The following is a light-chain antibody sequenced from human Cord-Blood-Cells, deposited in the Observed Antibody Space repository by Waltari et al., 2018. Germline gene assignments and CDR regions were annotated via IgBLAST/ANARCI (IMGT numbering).Light chain of an antibody. CDR1: NIGSKS. CDR3: QVWDSSSDHVV. CDR2: YDS. J-gene: IGLJ2*01. Sequence: SYVLTQPPSVSVAPGKTARITCGGNNIGSKSVHWYQQKPGQAPVLVIYYDSDRPAGIPERCSGSNSGNTATLTIGRVEAGDEADYYCQVWDSSSDHVVFGGGTKLTVL. V-gene: IGLV3-21*04.